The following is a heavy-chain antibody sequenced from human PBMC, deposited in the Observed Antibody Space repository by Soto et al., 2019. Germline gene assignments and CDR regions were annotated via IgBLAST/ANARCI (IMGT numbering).Heavy chain of an antibody. J-gene: IGHJ5*02. D-gene: IGHD2-21*01. V-gene: IGHV4-31*03. CDR1: GAALNSGNYY. CDR3: ARFRIATNHYKLFAP. CDR2: IYVTGAV. Sequence: PSETLSLTCSVSGAALNSGNYYWSWIRQVPGKGLEWIGHIYVTGAVDYNPSLRDRITISQNTSERQFSLNLRLVTAADTAVYYCARFRIATNHYKLFAPRGQGNLVTVSS.